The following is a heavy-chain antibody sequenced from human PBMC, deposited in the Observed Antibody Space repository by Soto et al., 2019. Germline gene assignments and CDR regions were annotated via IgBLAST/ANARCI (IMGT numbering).Heavy chain of an antibody. CDR3: AKVPLLAVAGRPV. D-gene: IGHD6-19*01. Sequence: QVQLVESGGGVVQPGRSLRLSCAASGFTFSSYGMHWVRQAPGKGLEWVAVISYDGSNKYYADSVKGRFTISRDNSKNTLYLQMNSLRAEDTAVYYCAKVPLLAVAGRPVWGQGTLVTVSS. J-gene: IGHJ4*02. CDR1: GFTFSSYG. CDR2: ISYDGSNK. V-gene: IGHV3-30*18.